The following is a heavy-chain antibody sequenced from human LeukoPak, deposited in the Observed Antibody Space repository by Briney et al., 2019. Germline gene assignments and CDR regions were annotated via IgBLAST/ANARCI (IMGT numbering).Heavy chain of an antibody. CDR3: AREWSGFGELPDY. Sequence: GGSLRLSCAASGFTFSSYWMHWVRQVPGKGLVWVSRINSDGSSTSYADSVKGRFTISRDNAKNTLYLQMNSLRVEDTAVYYCAREWSGFGELPDYWGQGTLVTVSS. V-gene: IGHV3-74*01. CDR1: GFTFSSYW. CDR2: INSDGSST. J-gene: IGHJ4*02. D-gene: IGHD3-10*01.